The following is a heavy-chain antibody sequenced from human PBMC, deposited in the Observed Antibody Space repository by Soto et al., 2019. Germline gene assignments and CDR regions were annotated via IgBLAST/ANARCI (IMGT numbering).Heavy chain of an antibody. CDR3: AKDAISMVRGVNNWFDP. CDR2: ISGGGGVRT. J-gene: IGHJ5*02. D-gene: IGHD3-10*01. CDR1: GFTFSSYA. Sequence: EVQLLESGGGLVKPGGSLTLSCAASGFTFSSYAITWVRQAPGKGLEWVSGISGGGGVRTYYADSVKGRFTISRDNSMNTLYLQMNRLRAEDTAVYYCAKDAISMVRGVNNWFDPWGQGTLVTVSS. V-gene: IGHV3-23*01.